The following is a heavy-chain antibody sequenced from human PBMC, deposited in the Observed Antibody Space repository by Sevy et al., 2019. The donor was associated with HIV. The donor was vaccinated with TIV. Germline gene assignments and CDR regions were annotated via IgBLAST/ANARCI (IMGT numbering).Heavy chain of an antibody. CDR3: ATTKDYYESSGYPFDY. CDR2: FDPEDDEK. CDR1: GRTLTQLS. Sequence: ASVKVSCKVSGRTLTQLSIHWVRQAPGKGLESMGTFDPEDDEKIYAQTFQGRVTMTEDTSTDTAYMELSRLRSEDTAVYYCATTKDYYESSGYPFDYWGQGTLVTVSS. J-gene: IGHJ4*02. V-gene: IGHV1-24*01. D-gene: IGHD5-12*01.